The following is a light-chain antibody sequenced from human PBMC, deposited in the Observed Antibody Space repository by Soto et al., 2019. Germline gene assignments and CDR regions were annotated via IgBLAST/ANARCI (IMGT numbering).Light chain of an antibody. CDR3: QQYNNWPPLT. Sequence: EIVMTQSPATLSVSPGERATLSCRASQSVSTNLAWYQQKPGQAPGLMIYGASTRATGIPARFSGSGSRTDFTLTISSLQSEDFAVYYCQQYNNWPPLTFGGGTKVEIK. CDR1: QSVSTN. CDR2: GAS. J-gene: IGKJ4*01. V-gene: IGKV3-15*01.